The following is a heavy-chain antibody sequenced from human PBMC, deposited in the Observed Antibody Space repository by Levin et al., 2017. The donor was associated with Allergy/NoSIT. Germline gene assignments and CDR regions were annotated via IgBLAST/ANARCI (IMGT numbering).Heavy chain of an antibody. D-gene: IGHD5-24*01. CDR1: GGTFSSYT. V-gene: IGHV1-69*04. Sequence: GGSLRLSCKASGGTFSSYTISWVRQAPGQGLEWMGRIIPILGIANYAQKFQGRVTITADKSTSTAYMELSSLRSEDTAVYYCARELWVEMATIVAFDIWGQGTMVTVSS. J-gene: IGHJ3*02. CDR3: ARELWVEMATIVAFDI. CDR2: IIPILGIA.